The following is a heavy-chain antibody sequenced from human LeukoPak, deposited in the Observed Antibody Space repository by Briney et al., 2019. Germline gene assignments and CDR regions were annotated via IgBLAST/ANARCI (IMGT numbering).Heavy chain of an antibody. CDR1: GGTFSSYA. Sequence: SVKVSCKASGGTFSSYAISWVRQAPGQGLEWMGRIIPILGIANYAQKFQGRVTMTRDTSTRTVYMALSSLRSEDTAIYYCARGRGFGGNSGFGYWGQGTLVTVSS. V-gene: IGHV1-69*04. D-gene: IGHD4-23*01. CDR2: IIPILGIA. CDR3: ARGRGFGGNSGFGY. J-gene: IGHJ4*02.